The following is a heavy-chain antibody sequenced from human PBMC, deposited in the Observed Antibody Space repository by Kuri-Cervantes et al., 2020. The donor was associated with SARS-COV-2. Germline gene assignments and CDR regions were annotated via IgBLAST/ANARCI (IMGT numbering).Heavy chain of an antibody. J-gene: IGHJ4*02. Sequence: GESLKISWAASGFTFSSYAMSWVRLAPGKGLEWVSAISGSGGSTYSADSVKGRFTISRDNYKNTLYLQMNSLRAEDTAVYYCAKTTMVQGVIISGWIDYWGQGTLVTVSS. D-gene: IGHD3-10*01. CDR2: ISGSGGST. V-gene: IGHV3-23*01. CDR3: AKTTMVQGVIISGWIDY. CDR1: GFTFSSYA.